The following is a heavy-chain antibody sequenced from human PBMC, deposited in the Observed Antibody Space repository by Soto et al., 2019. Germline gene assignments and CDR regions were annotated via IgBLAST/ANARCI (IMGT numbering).Heavy chain of an antibody. J-gene: IGHJ4*02. CDR3: ARDAIAARIHYFDY. Sequence: GGSLRLSCAASGFTFSSYWMHWVRQAPGKGLVWVSRINSDGSSTSYADSVKGRFTISRDNAKNTLYLQMNSLRAEDTAVHYCARDAIAARIHYFDYWGQGTLVTVSS. CDR2: INSDGSST. V-gene: IGHV3-74*01. CDR1: GFTFSSYW. D-gene: IGHD6-13*01.